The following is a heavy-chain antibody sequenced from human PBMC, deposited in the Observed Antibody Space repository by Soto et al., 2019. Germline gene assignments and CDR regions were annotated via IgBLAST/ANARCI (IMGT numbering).Heavy chain of an antibody. Sequence: QVQLVQSGAEVKKPGSSVKVSCKASGGTFSSYTISWVRQAPGQGLEWMGRIIPILGIANYAQKFQGRVTITADKSTSTAYMELSSLRSEDTAVYYCARGRISVFGELKAFDIWGQGTMVTVSS. CDR3: ARGRISVFGELKAFDI. CDR2: IIPILGIA. J-gene: IGHJ3*02. V-gene: IGHV1-69*02. D-gene: IGHD3-10*01. CDR1: GGTFSSYT.